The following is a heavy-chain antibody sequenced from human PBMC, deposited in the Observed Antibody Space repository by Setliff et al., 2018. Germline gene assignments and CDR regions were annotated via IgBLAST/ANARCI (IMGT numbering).Heavy chain of an antibody. Sequence: GASVKVSCKATGYTLSRHYMHWARQAPGQGLEWMGIINPGGGSASIVQKFQGRVTMTSDTATSTVYMEFTGLTSEDTAVYYCARAGEAEAERKGLLEFWGQGTLVTAPQ. V-gene: IGHV1-46*01. CDR2: INPGGGSA. J-gene: IGHJ4*02. CDR1: GYTLSRHY. CDR3: ARAGEAEAERKGLLEF. D-gene: IGHD6-13*01.